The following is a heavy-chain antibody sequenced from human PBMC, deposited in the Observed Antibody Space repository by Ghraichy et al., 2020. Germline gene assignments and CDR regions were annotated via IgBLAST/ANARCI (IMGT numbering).Heavy chain of an antibody. CDR3: AKSLMVRGITMVQGVARFDY. V-gene: IGHV3-23*01. CDR1: GFTFSSYA. D-gene: IGHD3-10*01. Sequence: GGSLRLSCAASGFTFSSYAMSWVRQAPGKGLEWVSAISGSGGSTYYADSVKGRFTISRDNSKNTLYLQMNSLRAEDTAVYYCAKSLMVRGITMVQGVARFDYWGQGTLVTVSS. J-gene: IGHJ4*02. CDR2: ISGSGGST.